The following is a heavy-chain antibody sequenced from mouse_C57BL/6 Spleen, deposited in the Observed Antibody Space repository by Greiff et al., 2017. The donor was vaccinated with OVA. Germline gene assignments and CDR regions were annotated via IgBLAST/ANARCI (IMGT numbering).Heavy chain of an antibody. CDR2: ISDGGSYT. J-gene: IGHJ3*01. CDR1: GFTFSSYA. D-gene: IGHD4-1*01. CDR3: ARDRTGTREEFAY. Sequence: DVMLVESGGGLVKPGGSLKLSCAASGFTFSSYAMSWVRQTPEKRLEWVATISDGGSYTYYPDNVKGRFTISRDNAKNNLYLQMSHLKSEDTAMYYCARDRTGTREEFAYWGQGTLVTVSA. V-gene: IGHV5-4*01.